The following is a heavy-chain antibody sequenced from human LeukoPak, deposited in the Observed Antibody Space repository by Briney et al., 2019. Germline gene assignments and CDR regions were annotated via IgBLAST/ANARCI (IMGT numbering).Heavy chain of an antibody. J-gene: IGHJ4*02. CDR3: ANRYCGGGSCYPYHY. CDR2: ISGSGGST. D-gene: IGHD2-15*01. CDR1: GLTFSSHA. Sequence: QPGGSLRLSCAASGLTFSSHAMNWVRQAPGKGLEWVSGISGSGGSTDYADSVKGRFTISRDNSKNTLYLQMNSLRAEDTAVYYCANRYCGGGSCYPYHYWGQGTLVTVSS. V-gene: IGHV3-23*01.